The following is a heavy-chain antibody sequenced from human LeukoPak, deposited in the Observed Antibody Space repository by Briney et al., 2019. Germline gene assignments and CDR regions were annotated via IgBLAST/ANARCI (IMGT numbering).Heavy chain of an antibody. Sequence: ASVKVSCKASGYTFTSYGISWVRQAPGQGLEWMGWISAYNGNTNYAQKLQGRVTTTTDTSTSTAYMELRSLRSDDTAVYYCARDRRRTTEAAAGGPWGQGTLVTVSS. CDR3: ARDRRRTTEAAAGGP. J-gene: IGHJ5*02. CDR2: ISAYNGNT. D-gene: IGHD6-13*01. V-gene: IGHV1-18*01. CDR1: GYTFTSYG.